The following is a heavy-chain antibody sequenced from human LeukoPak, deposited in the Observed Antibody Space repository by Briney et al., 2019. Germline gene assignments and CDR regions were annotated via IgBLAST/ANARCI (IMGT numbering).Heavy chain of an antibody. D-gene: IGHD6-19*01. J-gene: IGHJ5*02. CDR3: ARVWDSSGPSWFDP. V-gene: IGHV4-30-2*01. Sequence: SQTLSLTGTVSGGSITSAGYYWGWLRQPPGKGLEWIGYIYHNGSTYYNPSLKSRVTISVDRSKNQFSLKLSSVTAADTAVYYCARVWDSSGPSWFDPWGQGTLVTVSS. CDR1: GGSITSAGYY. CDR2: IYHNGST.